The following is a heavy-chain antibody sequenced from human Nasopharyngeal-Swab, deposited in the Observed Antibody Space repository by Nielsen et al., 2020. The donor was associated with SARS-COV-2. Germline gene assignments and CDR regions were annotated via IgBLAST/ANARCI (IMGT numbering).Heavy chain of an antibody. CDR1: GGSISSGGYY. CDR3: ARGELLNSYYYYYMDV. J-gene: IGHJ6*03. V-gene: IGHV4-61*02. CDR2: IYTSGST. Sequence: SETLSLTCTVSGGSISSGGYYWSWIRQPAGKGLEWIGRIYTSGSTNYNPSLKSRVTISVDTSKNQFSLKLSSVTAADTAVYYCARGELLNSYYYYYMDVWGKGTTVTVSS. D-gene: IGHD1-26*01.